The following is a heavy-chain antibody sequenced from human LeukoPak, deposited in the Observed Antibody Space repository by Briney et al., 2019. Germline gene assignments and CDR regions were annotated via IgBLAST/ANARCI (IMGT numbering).Heavy chain of an antibody. CDR2: INHSGST. Sequence: SETLSLTCAVYGGSFSGYYWSWIRQPPGKGLEWIGEINHSGSTNYNPSLKSRVTISVDTSKNQFSLKLSSVTAADTAVYYCAGGGDGYTGDAFDIWGQGTMVTVSS. D-gene: IGHD5-24*01. CDR1: GGSFSGYY. J-gene: IGHJ3*02. CDR3: AGGGDGYTGDAFDI. V-gene: IGHV4-34*01.